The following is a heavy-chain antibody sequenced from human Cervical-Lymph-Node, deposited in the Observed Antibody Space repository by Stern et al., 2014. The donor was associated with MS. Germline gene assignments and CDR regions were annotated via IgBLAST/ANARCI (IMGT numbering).Heavy chain of an antibody. CDR3: SRETGATEEYYFDY. Sequence: EMQLVESGGGLVQPGRSLRLSCTASGFTFGDYAMSWFRQAPGKGLEGVGFIRSKPYGGTPEYAASVRGRFTISRDDSKSIAYLQMNSLKTEDTALYYCSRETGATEEYYFDYWGQGALVTVSS. CDR2: IRSKPYGGTP. J-gene: IGHJ4*02. D-gene: IGHD1-26*01. CDR1: GFTFGDYA. V-gene: IGHV3-49*03.